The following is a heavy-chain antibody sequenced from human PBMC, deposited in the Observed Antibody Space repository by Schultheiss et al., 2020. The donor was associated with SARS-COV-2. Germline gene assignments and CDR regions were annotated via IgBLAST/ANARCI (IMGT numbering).Heavy chain of an antibody. CDR2: IYTSGST. CDR3: AKTTYSGSPELLYAFDI. CDR1: GGSISSYY. V-gene: IGHV4-4*07. J-gene: IGHJ3*02. Sequence: SQTLSLTCTVSGGSISSYYWSWIRQPPGKGLEWIGRIYTSGSTNYNPSLKSRVTMSVDTSKNQFSLKLSSVTAADTAVYYCAKTTYSGSPELLYAFDIWGQGTMVTVSS. D-gene: IGHD1-26*01.